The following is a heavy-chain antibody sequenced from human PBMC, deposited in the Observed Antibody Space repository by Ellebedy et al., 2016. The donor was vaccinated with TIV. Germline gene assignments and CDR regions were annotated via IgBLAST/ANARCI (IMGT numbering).Heavy chain of an antibody. CDR1: GYTFNSYD. D-gene: IGHD1-26*01. Sequence: AASVKVSCKASGYTFNSYDVNWVRQATGQGLEWMGWMNPNSGNTGYAQKFQGRVTMTRDTSTSTAYMELRSLRSDDTAVYYCAVGGAGGYAYYGMDVWGQGTTVTVSS. V-gene: IGHV1-8*01. CDR2: MNPNSGNT. J-gene: IGHJ6*02. CDR3: AVGGAGGYAYYGMDV.